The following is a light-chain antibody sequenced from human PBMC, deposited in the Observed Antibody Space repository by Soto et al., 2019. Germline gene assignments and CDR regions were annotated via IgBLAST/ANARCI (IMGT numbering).Light chain of an antibody. V-gene: IGKV2D-29*01. Sequence: DVVMTQTPLSLSVAPGQPASISCKSSQSLLHITGETFLFWYLQKPGLAPTLLISDASNRASGIPDRFSGSGSGTDFTLTISRLEPEDFAVYYCQQYGSSPRTFGQGTKVDIK. J-gene: IGKJ1*01. CDR2: DAS. CDR1: QSLLHITGETF. CDR3: QQYGSSPRT.